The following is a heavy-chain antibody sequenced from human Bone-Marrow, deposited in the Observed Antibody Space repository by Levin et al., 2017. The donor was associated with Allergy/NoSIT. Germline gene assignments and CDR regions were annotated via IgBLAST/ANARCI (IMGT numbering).Heavy chain of an antibody. J-gene: IGHJ6*02. Sequence: GGSLRLSCATSGFPFSTYGMAWVRQAPGKGLEWVASITSTGKYIHYADSVKGRFTISRDRANNSLSLQMNRLRGEDTAGYYCARAAGAAGRGGMDVWGQGTTVTVSS. V-gene: IGHV3-21*01. CDR2: ITSTGKYI. D-gene: IGHD6-13*01. CDR1: GFPFSTYG. CDR3: ARAAGAAGRGGMDV.